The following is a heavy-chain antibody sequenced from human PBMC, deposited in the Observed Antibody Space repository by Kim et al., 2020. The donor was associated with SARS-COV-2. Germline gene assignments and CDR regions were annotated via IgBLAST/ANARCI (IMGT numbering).Heavy chain of an antibody. V-gene: IGHV3-11*06. Sequence: NGRFTISRDNAKNSLYLQMNSLRAEDTAVYYCARDSIETYYYDSSGYYGYWGQGTLVTVSS. CDR3: ARDSIETYYYDSSGYYGY. D-gene: IGHD3-22*01. J-gene: IGHJ4*02.